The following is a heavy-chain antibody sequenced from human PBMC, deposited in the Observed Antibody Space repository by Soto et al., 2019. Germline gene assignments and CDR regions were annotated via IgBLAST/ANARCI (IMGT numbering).Heavy chain of an antibody. CDR1: DGSLSGYF. D-gene: IGHD6-6*01. Sequence: QVQLQQWGAGLLKASETLSLTCAVYDGSLSGYFWSWIRQPPGKGLEWIGEINPSGSTNYSPSLKSRVTISGDTSTNQFSLKLRSVTAADTSVYYCARALGLYGSSQGAYYYYYMDVGGKGTTVTVSS. J-gene: IGHJ6*03. CDR2: INPSGST. V-gene: IGHV4-34*01. CDR3: ARALGLYGSSQGAYYYYYMDV.